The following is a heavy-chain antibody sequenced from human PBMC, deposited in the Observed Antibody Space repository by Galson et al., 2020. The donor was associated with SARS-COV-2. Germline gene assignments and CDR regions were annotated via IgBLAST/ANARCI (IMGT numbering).Heavy chain of an antibody. D-gene: IGHD2-15*01. CDR2: INHSGYT. Sequence: SETLSLTCAVYGGSFGGDFWTWIRQPPGKGLEWIGQINHSGYTNFNPSLKIRVTISVDTSMKQFSLKLISVTAADTAVYYCARVRVDAGIPRVIDIWGRGTLVTVSS. CDR3: ARVRVDAGIPRVIDI. J-gene: IGHJ3*02. V-gene: IGHV4-34*01. CDR1: GGSFGGDF.